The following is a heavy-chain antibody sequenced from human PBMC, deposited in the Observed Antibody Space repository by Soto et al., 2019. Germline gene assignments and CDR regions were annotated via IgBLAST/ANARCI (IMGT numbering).Heavy chain of an antibody. J-gene: IGHJ6*03. CDR1: GGSFSGYY. Sequence: QVQLQQWGAGLLKPSETLSLTCAVYGGSFSGYYWSWIRQPPGKGLEWIGEINHSGSTNYNPSLKGRVTISVDTSKNQFSLKLSSVTAADTAVYYCARGGLISPVLFRRYYYYYMDVWGKGTTVTVSS. CDR2: INHSGST. V-gene: IGHV4-34*01. D-gene: IGHD2-8*01. CDR3: ARGGLISPVLFRRYYYYYMDV.